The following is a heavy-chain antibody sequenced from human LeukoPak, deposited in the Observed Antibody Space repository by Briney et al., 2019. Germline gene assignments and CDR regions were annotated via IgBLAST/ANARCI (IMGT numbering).Heavy chain of an antibody. J-gene: IGHJ4*02. Sequence: ASVNSSCKASGYTFTSYAMHWVRQAPGQRLEWMGWINAGNGNTKYSQKFQGRVTITRDTSASTAYMELSSLRSEDTAVYYCARDRAIGYCSGGSCPYYFDYWGQGTLVTVSS. V-gene: IGHV1-3*01. D-gene: IGHD2-15*01. CDR1: GYTFTSYA. CDR3: ARDRAIGYCSGGSCPYYFDY. CDR2: INAGNGNT.